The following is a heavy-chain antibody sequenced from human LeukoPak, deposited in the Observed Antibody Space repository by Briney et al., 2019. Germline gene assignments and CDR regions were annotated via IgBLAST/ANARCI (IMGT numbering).Heavy chain of an antibody. V-gene: IGHV3-30*04. CDR3: ASGDYVWGSYRPFDY. D-gene: IGHD3-16*02. Sequence: GGSLRLSCAASGFTFSSYAMHWVRQAPGKGLEWVAVISYDGSNKYYADSVKGRFTISRDNSKNTLYLQMNSLRAEDTAVYYCASGDYVWGSYRPFDYWGQGTLVTVSS. CDR1: GFTFSSYA. J-gene: IGHJ4*02. CDR2: ISYDGSNK.